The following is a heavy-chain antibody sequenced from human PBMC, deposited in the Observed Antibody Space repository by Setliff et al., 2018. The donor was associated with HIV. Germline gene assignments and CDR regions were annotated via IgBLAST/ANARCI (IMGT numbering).Heavy chain of an antibody. D-gene: IGHD3-22*01. J-gene: IGHJ6*02. V-gene: IGHV1-69*13. CDR2: IIPIFGIA. CDR3: ASDEVYYDTSGGGMDV. Sequence: GASVKVSCKASGSTFRSYAITWVRQAPGQGLEWMGRIIPIFGIANYAQKFQGSVTITADESTSTAYMELSSLRFEDTAVYYCASDEVYYDTSGGGMDVWGQGTTVTVSS. CDR1: GSTFRSYA.